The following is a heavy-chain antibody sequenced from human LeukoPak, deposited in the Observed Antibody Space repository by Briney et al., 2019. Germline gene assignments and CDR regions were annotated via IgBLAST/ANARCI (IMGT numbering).Heavy chain of an antibody. CDR2: SGFYNGNT. CDR1: AYTFSDYG. CDR3: ARALNHYDSSGG. Sequence: GASVKVSCRASAYTFSDYGITWVRRAPGQGLEWMGWSGFYNGNTNYAQRFQGRVTMTTDTSTSTAYMELRGLRSDDTAVYYCARALNHYDSSGGWGRGTLVTVSS. J-gene: IGHJ4*02. V-gene: IGHV1-18*01. D-gene: IGHD3-22*01.